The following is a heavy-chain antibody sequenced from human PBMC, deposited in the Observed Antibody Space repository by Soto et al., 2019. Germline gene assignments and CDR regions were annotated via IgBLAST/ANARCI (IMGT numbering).Heavy chain of an antibody. Sequence: GGSLRLSCAASAFTFSDYGIHWVRQAPAKGLEWVAFISYDGTNKYYANSVRGRFTISRDNSRNTLYLQMNSLRAEDTAVYYCARANSRRIVVEPITLFDFWGQGTLVTVSS. V-gene: IGHV3-30*03. D-gene: IGHD2-2*01. CDR2: ISYDGTNK. J-gene: IGHJ4*02. CDR3: ARANSRRIVVEPITLFDF. CDR1: AFTFSDYG.